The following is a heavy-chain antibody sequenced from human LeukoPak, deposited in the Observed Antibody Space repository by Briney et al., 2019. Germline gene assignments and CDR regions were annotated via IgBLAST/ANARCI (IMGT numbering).Heavy chain of an antibody. D-gene: IGHD3-10*01. V-gene: IGHV1-24*01. Sequence: ASVKVSCKVSGYTLTELSMHWVRQAPGKGLEWMGGFDPEDGETIYAQKFQGRVTMIEDTSTDTAYMELSSLRSEDTAVYYCATEWGGYWGQGTLVTVSS. CDR2: FDPEDGET. CDR1: GYTLTELS. J-gene: IGHJ4*02. CDR3: ATEWGGY.